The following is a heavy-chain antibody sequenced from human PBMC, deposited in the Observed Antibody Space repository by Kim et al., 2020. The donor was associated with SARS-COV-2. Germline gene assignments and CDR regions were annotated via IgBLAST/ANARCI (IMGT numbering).Heavy chain of an antibody. V-gene: IGHV3-15*01. CDR1: GITFSNAW. D-gene: IGHD3-10*01. J-gene: IGHJ6*01. CDR2: IKRKSDGGTT. Sequence: GGSLRLSCAASGITFSNAWMSWVRQAPGKGLEWVGRIKRKSDGGTTDYAAPGKCRFTISRDDSKNTLYLKMNSLKTEDTALYDCTTGTGMPTINYYYYG. CDR3: TTGTGMPTINYYYYG.